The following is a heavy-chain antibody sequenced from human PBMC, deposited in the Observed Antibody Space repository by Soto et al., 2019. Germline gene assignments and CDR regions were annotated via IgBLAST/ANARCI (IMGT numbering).Heavy chain of an antibody. CDR2: ISYDGSNK. J-gene: IGHJ3*02. V-gene: IGHV3-30*18. CDR3: AKDLRQLFNTGAFDI. Sequence: PGGSLRLSCAASGFTFSSYGMHWVRQAPGKGLEWVAVISYDGSNKYYADSVKGRFTISRDNSKNTLYLQMNSLRAEDTAVYYCAKDLRQLFNTGAFDIWGQGTMVTVSS. CDR1: GFTFSSYG. D-gene: IGHD6-13*01.